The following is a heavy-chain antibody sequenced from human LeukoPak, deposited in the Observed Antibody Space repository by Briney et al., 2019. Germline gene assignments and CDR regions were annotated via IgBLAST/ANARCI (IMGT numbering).Heavy chain of an antibody. CDR2: IHYDGSKN. CDR1: GFTFSNSP. V-gene: IGHV3-30*02. D-gene: IGHD3-16*01. J-gene: IGHJ4*02. CDR3: AKAHTASLSRGYLDY. Sequence: PGGSLRLSCAASGFTFSNSPMTWVRQAPGMGLEWLAFIHYDGSKNYYADSVKGRFTISRDNSKNTLYLQMSSLRPEDTAVYYCAKAHTASLSRGYLDYWGQGTLVTVSS.